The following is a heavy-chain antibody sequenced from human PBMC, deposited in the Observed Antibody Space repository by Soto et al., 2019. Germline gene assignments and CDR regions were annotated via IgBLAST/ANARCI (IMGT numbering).Heavy chain of an antibody. J-gene: IGHJ4*02. CDR3: AKDRDYDSSGYYWGLFDY. CDR1: GFTFSSYA. CDR2: ISGSGGST. V-gene: IGHV3-23*01. D-gene: IGHD3-22*01. Sequence: GGSLRLSCAASGFTFSSYAMSWVRQAPGKGLEWVSAISGSGGSTYYADSVKGRFTISRDNSKNTLYLQMNSLRAEDTAVYYCAKDRDYDSSGYYWGLFDYWGQGTLVTVSS.